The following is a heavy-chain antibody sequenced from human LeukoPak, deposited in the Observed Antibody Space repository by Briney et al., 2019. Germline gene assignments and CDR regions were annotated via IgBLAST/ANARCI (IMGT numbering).Heavy chain of an antibody. Sequence: SVKVSCKASGYTFTSYAISWVRQAPGQGLEWMGRIIPILGIANYAQKFQGRVTITADKSTSTAYMELSSLRSEDTAVYYCARLGHSSGLYYFDYWGQGTLVTVSS. V-gene: IGHV1-69*04. CDR1: GYTFTSYA. D-gene: IGHD6-19*01. CDR2: IIPILGIA. J-gene: IGHJ4*02. CDR3: ARLGHSSGLYYFDY.